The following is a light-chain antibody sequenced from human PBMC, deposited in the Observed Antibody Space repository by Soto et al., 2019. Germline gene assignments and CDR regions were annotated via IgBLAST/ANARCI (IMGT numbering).Light chain of an antibody. Sequence: EIVMTQSPATLSVSPGERVTLSCRASQSVTSTLAWYQQKPGQAPRLLVSGASTRAAGIPARFSGSGFGTEFTLTISSLQSEDFAVYYCQQYNNWPPLTFGGGTKVEIK. CDR2: GAS. J-gene: IGKJ4*01. CDR3: QQYNNWPPLT. CDR1: QSVTST. V-gene: IGKV3D-15*01.